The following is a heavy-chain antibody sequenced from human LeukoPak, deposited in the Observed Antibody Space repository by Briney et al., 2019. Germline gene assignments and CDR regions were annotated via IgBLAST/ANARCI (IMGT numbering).Heavy chain of an antibody. CDR3: AELGITMIGGV. CDR1: GFTFSSYS. D-gene: IGHD3-10*02. Sequence: GGSLRLSCAASGFTFSSYSLNWVRQAPGKGLEWVSSITSSSSYIYYADSVKGRFTISRDNAKNSLYLQMNSLRAEDTAVYYCAELGITMIGGVWGKGTTVTISS. V-gene: IGHV3-21*01. J-gene: IGHJ6*04. CDR2: ITSSSSYI.